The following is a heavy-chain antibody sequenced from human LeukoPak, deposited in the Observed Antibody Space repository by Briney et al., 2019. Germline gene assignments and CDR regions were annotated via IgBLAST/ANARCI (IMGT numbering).Heavy chain of an antibody. CDR1: GFTFSDYY. CDR2: ISSSGSTI. Sequence: GGSLRLSCAASGFTFSDYYMSWIRQAPGKGLEWVSYISSSGSTIYYADSVKGRFTISRDNAKNSLYLQMNSLRAEDTAVYYCARDQPRRIFGVDLDDAFDIWGQGTMVTVSS. J-gene: IGHJ3*02. V-gene: IGHV3-11*04. D-gene: IGHD3-3*01. CDR3: ARDQPRRIFGVDLDDAFDI.